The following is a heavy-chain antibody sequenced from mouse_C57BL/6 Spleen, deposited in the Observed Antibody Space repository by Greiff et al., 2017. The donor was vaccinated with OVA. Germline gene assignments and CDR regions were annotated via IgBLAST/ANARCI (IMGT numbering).Heavy chain of an antibody. CDR2: ISSGSSTI. V-gene: IGHV5-17*01. J-gene: IGHJ4*01. CDR1: GFTFSDYG. CDR3: ARNYYYGSSPYYYAMDY. Sequence: VQLQESGGGLVKPGGSLKLSCAASGFTFSDYGMHWVRQAPEKGLEWVAYISSGSSTIYYADTVKGRFTISRDNAKNTLFLQMTSLRSEDTAMYYCARNYYYGSSPYYYAMDYWGQGTSVTVSS. D-gene: IGHD1-1*01.